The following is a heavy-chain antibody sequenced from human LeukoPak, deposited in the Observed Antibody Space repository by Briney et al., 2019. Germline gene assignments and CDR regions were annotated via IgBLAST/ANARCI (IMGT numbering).Heavy chain of an antibody. Sequence: PGGSLRLSCAASGFTFSSYSMNWVRQAPGKGLEWVSSISSSSSYIYYADSVKGRFTISRDNAKNSLYLQMNSLRAEDTAVYNCGRSGVESDYDFWSGYYKPDAFDIWGQGTMVNVSS. V-gene: IGHV3-21*01. CDR3: GRSGVESDYDFWSGYYKPDAFDI. J-gene: IGHJ3*02. CDR1: GFTFSSYS. D-gene: IGHD3-3*01. CDR2: ISSSSSYI.